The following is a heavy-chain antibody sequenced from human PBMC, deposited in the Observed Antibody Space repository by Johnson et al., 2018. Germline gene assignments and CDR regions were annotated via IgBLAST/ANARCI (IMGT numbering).Heavy chain of an antibody. CDR1: GGSISNYH. CDR3: ASANPSTVVPGNYGMHV. Sequence: QVQLQESGPGLVKXSETLSLTCTVSGGSISNYHWNWVRQPPGMALEWIGYIYYNGNTKYNPSLASRVPLSIDNSKNQLSPRRNSVTAADTAVYYGASANPSTVVPGNYGMHVWGQGTTVSVSS. D-gene: IGHD2-15*01. CDR2: IYYNGNT. J-gene: IGHJ6*02. V-gene: IGHV4-59*01.